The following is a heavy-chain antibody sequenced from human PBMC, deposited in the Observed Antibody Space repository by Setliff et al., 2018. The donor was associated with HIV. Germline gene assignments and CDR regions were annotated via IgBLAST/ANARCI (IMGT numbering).Heavy chain of an antibody. D-gene: IGHD3-10*01. CDR1: AFTSSSHA. CDR2: ITGSGDHT. CDR3: ATLTSPRDY. V-gene: IGHV3-23*01. Sequence: GESLKISCDASAFTSSSHAMSWVRQAPGKGLQWVSSITGSGDHTFYTDAVKGRFTISRENSRKTLYLQMNSLRVEDTAVYYCATLTSPRDYWGQGTLVTVSS. J-gene: IGHJ4*02.